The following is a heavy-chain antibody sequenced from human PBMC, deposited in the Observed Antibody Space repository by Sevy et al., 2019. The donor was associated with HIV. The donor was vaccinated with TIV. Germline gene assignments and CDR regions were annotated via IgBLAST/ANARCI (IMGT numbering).Heavy chain of an antibody. CDR1: GFTFSSYA. CDR3: ARDGTSIIMLVVVITDHDAFDI. CDR2: ISYDGSNK. V-gene: IGHV3-30-3*01. D-gene: IGHD3-22*01. J-gene: IGHJ3*02. Sequence: GGSLRLSCAASGFTFSSYAMHWVRQAPGKGLEWVAVISYDGSNKYYADSVKGRFTISRENSKNTLYLQMNSLRAEDTAVYYCARDGTSIIMLVVVITDHDAFDIWGQGTMVTVSS.